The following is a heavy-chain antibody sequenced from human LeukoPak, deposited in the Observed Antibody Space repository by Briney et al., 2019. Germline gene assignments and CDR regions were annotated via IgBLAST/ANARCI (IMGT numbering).Heavy chain of an antibody. V-gene: IGHV4-30-4*01. J-gene: IGHJ5*02. CDR2: IYYSGST. CDR1: GGSISSGDYY. D-gene: IGHD2-2*01. Sequence: SQTLSLTCTVSGGSISSGDYYWSWIRQPPGKGLEWIGYIYYSGSTYYNPSLKSRVTISVDASKNQFSLKLSSVTAADTAVYYCARVPEPAAPNWFDPWGQGTLVTVSS. CDR3: ARVPEPAAPNWFDP.